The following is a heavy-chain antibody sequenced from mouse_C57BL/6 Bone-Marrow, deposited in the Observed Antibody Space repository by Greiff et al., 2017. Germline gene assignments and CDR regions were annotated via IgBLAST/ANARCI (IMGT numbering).Heavy chain of an antibody. CDR2: IWSGGST. CDR1: GFSLTSYG. CDR3: ASSIFAY. Sequence: VQLQQSGPGLVQPSQSLSITCTVTGFSLTSYGVHWVRPSPGTGLEWLGVIWSGGSTDYNAAFISRLSISKDNSKSQVFFKMNSLQADDTAIYYCASSIFAYWGQGTLVTVAA. J-gene: IGHJ3*01. V-gene: IGHV2-2*01.